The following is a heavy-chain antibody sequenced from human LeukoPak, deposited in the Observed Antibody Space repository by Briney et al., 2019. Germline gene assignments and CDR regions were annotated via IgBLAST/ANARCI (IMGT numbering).Heavy chain of an antibody. CDR1: GGTFSSYA. CDR2: IIPIFGTA. D-gene: IGHD3-3*01. J-gene: IGHJ6*03. CDR3: AKKGVAPDYYYYYMDV. V-gene: IGHV1-69*01. Sequence: ASVKVSCKASGGTFSSYAISWVRQAPGQGLEWMGGIIPIFGTANYAQKFQGRVTITADESTSTAYMELSSLRSEDTAVYYCAKKGVAPDYYYYYMDVWGKGITVTVSS.